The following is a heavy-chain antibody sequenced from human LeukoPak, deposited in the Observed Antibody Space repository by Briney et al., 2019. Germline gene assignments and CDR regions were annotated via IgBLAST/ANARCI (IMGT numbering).Heavy chain of an antibody. J-gene: IGHJ6*02. CDR1: GGSISSYY. CDR3: ARLTEDIVATFVIEGMAWDV. CDR2: IYYSGST. Sequence: SETLSLTCTVSGGSISSYYWSWIRQPPGKGLEWIGYIYYSGSTNYNPSLKSRVTISVDTSKNQFSLKLSSVTAADTAVYYCARLTEDIVATFVIEGMAWDVWGQGTTVTVSS. D-gene: IGHD5-12*01. V-gene: IGHV4-59*08.